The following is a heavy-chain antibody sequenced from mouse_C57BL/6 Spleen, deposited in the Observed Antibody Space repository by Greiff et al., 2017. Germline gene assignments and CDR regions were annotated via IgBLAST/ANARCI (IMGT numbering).Heavy chain of an antibody. CDR2: INPSTGGT. Sequence: VQLKESGPELVKPGASVKISCKASGYSFTGYYMNWVKQSPEKSLEWIGEINPSTGGTTYNQKFKAKATLTVDKSSSTAYMQLKSLTSEDSAVYYCARSEFGYWGQGTTLTVSS. CDR3: ARSEFGY. J-gene: IGHJ2*01. V-gene: IGHV1-42*01. CDR1: GYSFTGYY.